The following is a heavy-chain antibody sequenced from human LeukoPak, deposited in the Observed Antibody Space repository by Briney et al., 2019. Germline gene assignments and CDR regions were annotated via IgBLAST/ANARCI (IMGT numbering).Heavy chain of an antibody. CDR1: GFTFSSYS. CDR3: ARVYSTIFGVVRNWFDP. Sequence: GGSLRLSCAASGFTFSSYSMNWVRQAPGKGLEWVSYISSSSSTIYYADSVKGRFTISRDNAKSSLYLQMNSLRAEDTAVYYCARVYSTIFGVVRNWFDPWGQGTLVTVSS. J-gene: IGHJ5*02. D-gene: IGHD3-3*01. CDR2: ISSSSSTI. V-gene: IGHV3-48*01.